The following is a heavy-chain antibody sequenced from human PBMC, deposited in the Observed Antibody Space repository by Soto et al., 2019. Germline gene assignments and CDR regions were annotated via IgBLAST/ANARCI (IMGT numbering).Heavy chain of an antibody. Sequence: EVQLVESGGGLVQPGRSLRLSCAASGFTFDDYAMHWVRQAPGKGLEWVSGISWNSGSIGYADSVEGRFTISRDNAKNSLYLEMNSLRAEDTALYYCAKDRGVVLSFYFDYWGQGTLVTVSS. CDR3: AKDRGVVLSFYFDY. CDR2: ISWNSGSI. V-gene: IGHV3-9*01. CDR1: GFTFDDYA. J-gene: IGHJ4*02. D-gene: IGHD2-15*01.